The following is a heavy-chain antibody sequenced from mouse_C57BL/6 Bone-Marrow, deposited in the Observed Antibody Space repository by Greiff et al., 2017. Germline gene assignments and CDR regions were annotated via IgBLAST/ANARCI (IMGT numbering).Heavy chain of an antibody. J-gene: IGHJ4*01. CDR2: IHPNSGST. CDR3: APMDY. Sequence: VQLQQPGAELVKPGASVKLSKASGYTFTSYWMHWVKQRPGQGLEWIGMIHPNSGSTNYNEKFKSKATLTVDKSSSTAYMQLSSLTSEDSAVYYCAPMDYWGQGTSVTVSS. CDR1: GYTFTSYW. V-gene: IGHV1-64*01.